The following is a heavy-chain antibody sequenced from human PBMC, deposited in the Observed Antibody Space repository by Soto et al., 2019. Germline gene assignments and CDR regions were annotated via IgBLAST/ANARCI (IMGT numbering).Heavy chain of an antibody. CDR3: ARESSGHMIPSYGMDV. D-gene: IGHD3-16*01. J-gene: IGHJ6*02. Sequence: SETLSLTCTVSGGSISSSIYYWGWIRHPPGKGLEWIGSIYYSGITYYNPSLKSRVTISVDTSKNQFSLKLSSVTAADTAVYYCARESSGHMIPSYGMDVWGQGTTVTVSS. CDR2: IYYSGIT. CDR1: GGSISSSIYY. V-gene: IGHV4-39*02.